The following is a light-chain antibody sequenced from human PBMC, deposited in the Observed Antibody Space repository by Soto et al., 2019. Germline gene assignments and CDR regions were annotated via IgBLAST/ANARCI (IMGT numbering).Light chain of an antibody. CDR3: QAWDGGTVV. CDR1: KLGDKY. Sequence: SYDLTQPPSMSVSPGQTATIACSGDKLGDKYVCWYQQKSGESPILVIYQDTKRPSGIPERFSGSNSGSTATLTISGTQSIDEADYYCQAWDGGTVVFGGGTKVTVL. V-gene: IGLV3-1*01. J-gene: IGLJ2*01. CDR2: QDT.